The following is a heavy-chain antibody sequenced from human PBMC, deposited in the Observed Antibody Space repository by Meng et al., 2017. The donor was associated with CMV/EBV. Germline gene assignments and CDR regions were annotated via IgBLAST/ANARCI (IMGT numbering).Heavy chain of an antibody. Sequence: GRCISSGGYCWSWIRQHPGKGLEWIASIYYSGSTCYNPSLKSRVTISVDTSKNQFSLKLSSVPAADTAVYYYARDTMVRGGVWFDPWGQGTLVTVSS. CDR3: ARDTMVRGGVWFDP. D-gene: IGHD3-10*01. CDR1: GRCISSGGYC. CDR2: IYYSGST. J-gene: IGHJ5*02. V-gene: IGHV4-31*02.